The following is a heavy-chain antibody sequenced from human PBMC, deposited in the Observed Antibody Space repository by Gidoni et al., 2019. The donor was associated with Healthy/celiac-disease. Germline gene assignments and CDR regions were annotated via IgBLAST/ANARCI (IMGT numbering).Heavy chain of an antibody. D-gene: IGHD2-15*01. V-gene: IGHV1-69*04. CDR3: AREPTHEGGRWLQAMGLGFDL. CDR1: GGTFSSYA. Sequence: QVQLVQSGAEVKKPGSSVKVSCKASGGTFSSYAISWGRQAPGQGLEWMGRIIPILGIANYAQKFQGRVTITADKSTSTAYMELSSLRSEDTAVYYCAREPTHEGGRWLQAMGLGFDLWGRGTLVTVSS. CDR2: IIPILGIA. J-gene: IGHJ2*01.